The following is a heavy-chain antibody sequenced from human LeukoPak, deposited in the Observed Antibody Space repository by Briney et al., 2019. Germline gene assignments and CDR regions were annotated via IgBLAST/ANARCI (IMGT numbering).Heavy chain of an antibody. J-gene: IGHJ4*02. CDR3: AKAVVVPAVPDY. CDR2: ISYDGSNK. CDR1: GFTFSSYG. D-gene: IGHD2-2*01. V-gene: IGHV3-30*18. Sequence: PGGSLRLSCAASGFTFSSYGMHWVRQAPGKGLEWVAVISYDGSNKYHADSVKGRFTISRDNSKNTLYLQMNSLRAEDTAVYYCAKAVVVPAVPDYWGQGTLVTVSS.